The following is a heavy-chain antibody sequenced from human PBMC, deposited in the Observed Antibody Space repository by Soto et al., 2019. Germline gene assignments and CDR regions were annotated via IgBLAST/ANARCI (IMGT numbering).Heavy chain of an antibody. CDR3: MLGSGWKDFDY. CDR1: CGSFSSYY. V-gene: IGHV4-34*01. J-gene: IGHJ4*02. CDR2: INHSGST. D-gene: IGHD3-22*01. Sequence: PSETLSLTCAVYCGSFSSYYWGWIRQPPGKGLEWIGEINHSGSTNYNPSLKSRVTMSVDTSKNQFSLKLSSVTAADTAVYYCMLGSGWKDFDYWGQGTLVTVSS.